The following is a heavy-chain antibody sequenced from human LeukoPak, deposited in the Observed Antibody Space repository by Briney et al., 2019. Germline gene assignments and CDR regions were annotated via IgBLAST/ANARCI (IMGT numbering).Heavy chain of an antibody. D-gene: IGHD4-17*01. CDR3: ARDRRDYGDPISYGMDV. CDR2: IYYSGST. V-gene: IGHV4-31*03. CDR1: GGSISSGGYY. Sequence: SETLSLTCTVSGGSISSGGYYWSWIRQHPGKGLEWIGYIYYSGSTYYNPSLKSRVTVSVDTSKNQFSLKLSSVTAADTAVYYCARDRRDYGDPISYGMDVWGQGTTVTVSS. J-gene: IGHJ6*02.